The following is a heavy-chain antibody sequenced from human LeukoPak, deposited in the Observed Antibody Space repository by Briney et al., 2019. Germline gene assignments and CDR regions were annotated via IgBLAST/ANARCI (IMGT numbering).Heavy chain of an antibody. CDR1: GLTFSSYA. CDR3: AKDTSIGKYCTNGVCSPFDY. J-gene: IGHJ4*02. Sequence: PGGSLTLSCAGSGLTFSSYAISWVRQAPGQGLEWVSVISDSGDYTSYADSVGGRFTISRDNSRNTLYLQMISLRPEDTAVYYGAKDTSIGKYCTNGVCSPFDYWGQGTLVTVSS. D-gene: IGHD2-8*01. CDR2: ISDSGDYT. V-gene: IGHV3-23*01.